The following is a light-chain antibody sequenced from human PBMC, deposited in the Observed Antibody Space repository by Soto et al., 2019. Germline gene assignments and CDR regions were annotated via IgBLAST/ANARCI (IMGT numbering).Light chain of an antibody. CDR2: DAS. J-gene: IGKJ4*01. CDR1: QRISNNY. Sequence: PGERATLSCGASQRISNNYLAWYQQKPGLAPRLLIYDASNRAAGIPHRFSGSGSGTDFTLTISRLEPEDFAVYYCQQFDNLITFGGGTKVEIK. V-gene: IGKV3D-20*01. CDR3: QQFDNLIT.